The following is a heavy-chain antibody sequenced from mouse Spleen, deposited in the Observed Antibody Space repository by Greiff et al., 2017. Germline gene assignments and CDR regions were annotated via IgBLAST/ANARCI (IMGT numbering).Heavy chain of an antibody. J-gene: IGHJ2*01. CDR1: GFSLSTSGMG. Sequence: QVTLKVSGPGILQPSQTLSLTCSFSGFSLSTSGMGVGWIRQPSGKGLEWLAHIWWDDDKRYNPALKSRLTISKDTSSNQVFLKIASVDTADTATYYCARLYYYGSSLHFDYWGQGTTLTVSS. CDR3: ARLYYYGSSLHFDY. CDR2: IWWDDDK. D-gene: IGHD1-1*01. V-gene: IGHV8-8*01.